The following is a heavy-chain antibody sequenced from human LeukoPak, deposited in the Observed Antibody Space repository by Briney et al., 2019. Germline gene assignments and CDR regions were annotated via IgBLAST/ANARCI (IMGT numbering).Heavy chain of an antibody. CDR3: ARSAPEWELPYFDY. CDR2: IYYSGST. V-gene: IGHV4-39*07. CDR1: GGSISSSSYY. D-gene: IGHD1-26*01. J-gene: IGHJ4*02. Sequence: SSETLSLTCTVSGGSISSSSYYWGWIRQPPGKGLEWIGSIYYSGSTYYNPSLKSRVTISVDRSKNQFSLKLSSVTAADTAVYYCARSAPEWELPYFDYWGQGTLVTVSS.